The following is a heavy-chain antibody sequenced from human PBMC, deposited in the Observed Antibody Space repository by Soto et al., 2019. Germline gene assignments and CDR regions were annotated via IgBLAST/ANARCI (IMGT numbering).Heavy chain of an antibody. CDR1: GYTFTSYA. Sequence: QVRLVQSGAEVKKPGASVKVSCKASGYTFTSYAMHWVRQAPGQRLEWMGWINAGNGNTKYSQKFQGRVTITRDTSASTAYMELSSLRSEDTAVYYCASHDGSRGGDYGMDVWGQGTTVTVSS. V-gene: IGHV1-3*01. CDR2: INAGNGNT. CDR3: ASHDGSRGGDYGMDV. J-gene: IGHJ6*02. D-gene: IGHD3-10*01.